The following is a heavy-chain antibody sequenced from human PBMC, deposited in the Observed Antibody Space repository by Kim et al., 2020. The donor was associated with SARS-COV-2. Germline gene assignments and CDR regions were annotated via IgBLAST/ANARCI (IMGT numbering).Heavy chain of an antibody. D-gene: IGHD3-3*01. Sequence: ETLSLTCTVSGASISGYYYNWVRQPAGKGLEWIGSVHTSGTTNYNPSLMSRVSLSLDTSKNHFSLKLTSVTAADTAVYYCARGLGWLPSSWGQGTLVTVSS. J-gene: IGHJ5*02. CDR1: GASISGYY. CDR2: VHTSGTT. V-gene: IGHV4-4*07. CDR3: ARGLGWLPSS.